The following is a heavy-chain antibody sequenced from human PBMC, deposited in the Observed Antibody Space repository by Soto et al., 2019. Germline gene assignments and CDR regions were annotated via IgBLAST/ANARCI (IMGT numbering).Heavy chain of an antibody. Sequence: GGSLRLSCAASGFTFSSHAMSWVRQAPGKGLEWVSSISFSGGSTNYADSGKGRLTISRDNSKNTLYLEMNSLRAEDTAVYYCAKEKDCSGGSCYYNWFDPWGQGTLVTVSS. CDR2: ISFSGGST. J-gene: IGHJ5*02. CDR1: GFTFSSHA. CDR3: AKEKDCSGGSCYYNWFDP. D-gene: IGHD2-15*01. V-gene: IGHV3-23*01.